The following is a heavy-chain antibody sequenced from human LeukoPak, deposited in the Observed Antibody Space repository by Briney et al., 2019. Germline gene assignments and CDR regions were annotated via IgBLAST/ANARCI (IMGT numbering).Heavy chain of an antibody. V-gene: IGHV4-39*07. CDR2: IYYSGST. J-gene: IGHJ4*02. D-gene: IGHD3-22*01. CDR3: AREGYYDSSVSEDY. Sequence: SETLSLTCTVSGGSISSSSYYWGWIRQPPGKGLDWIGSIYYSGSTYYNPSLKSRVTISVDTSKNQFSLKLSSVTAADTAVYYCAREGYYDSSVSEDYWGQGTLVTVSS. CDR1: GGSISSSSYY.